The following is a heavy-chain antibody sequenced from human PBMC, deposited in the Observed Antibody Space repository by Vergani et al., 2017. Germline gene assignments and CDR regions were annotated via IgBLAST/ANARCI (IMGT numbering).Heavy chain of an antibody. V-gene: IGHV3-43*02. CDR1: GFTFDDYA. CDR2: ISGDGGST. Sequence: EVQLVESGGGVVQPGGSLRLSCAASGFTFDDYAMHWVRQAPGKGLEWVSLISGDGGSTYYADSVKGRFTISRDNSKNSLYLQMNSLRTEDTALYYCAKDLLTTVVTPYAFDIWGQGTMVTVSS. J-gene: IGHJ3*02. CDR3: AKDLLTTVVTPYAFDI. D-gene: IGHD4-23*01.